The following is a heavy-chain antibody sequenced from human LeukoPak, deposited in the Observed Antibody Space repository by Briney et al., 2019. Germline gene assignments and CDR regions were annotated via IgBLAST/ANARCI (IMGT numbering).Heavy chain of an antibody. Sequence: GGSLRLSCAASGFTFSSYGMHWVRQAPGKGLEWVAVIWYDGSNKYYADSVKGRFTISRDNSKNTLYLQMNSLRAEDTAVYYCARRQGNRRYNWFDPGGQGTLVTVS. V-gene: IGHV3-33*01. J-gene: IGHJ5*02. CDR1: GFTFSSYG. CDR3: ARRQGNRRYNWFDP. D-gene: IGHD1-14*01. CDR2: IWYDGSNK.